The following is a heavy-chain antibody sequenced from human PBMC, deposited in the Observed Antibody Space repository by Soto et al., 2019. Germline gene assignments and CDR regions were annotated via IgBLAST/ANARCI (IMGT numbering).Heavy chain of an antibody. J-gene: IGHJ3*02. CDR3: ARLPSSYYYDTRGYAFDI. CDR2: IYDTGISGYTPST. D-gene: IGHD3-22*01. Sequence: SETLSLTCTVSGGSITSSYWSWIRRPPGKGLEWIAYIYDTGISGYTPSTSYNPSLKSRVTMSVDTSKSQFSLKLTSVTAADTAVYYCARLPSSYYYDTRGYAFDIWGQGTMVTVSS. CDR1: GGSITSSY. V-gene: IGHV4-59*01.